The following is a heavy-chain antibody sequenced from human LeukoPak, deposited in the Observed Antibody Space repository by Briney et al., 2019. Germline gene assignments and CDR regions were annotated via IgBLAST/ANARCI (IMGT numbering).Heavy chain of an antibody. CDR2: INHSGST. Sequence: SETLSLTCAVYGGSFSGYYWSWIRQPPGKGLEWIGEINHSGSTNYNPSLKSRVTISVDTSKNQFSLKLSSVTAADAAVYYCARDAEGSGSYYNWFDPWGQGTLVTVSS. V-gene: IGHV4-34*01. CDR3: ARDAEGSGSYYNWFDP. CDR1: GGSFSGYY. J-gene: IGHJ5*02. D-gene: IGHD3-10*01.